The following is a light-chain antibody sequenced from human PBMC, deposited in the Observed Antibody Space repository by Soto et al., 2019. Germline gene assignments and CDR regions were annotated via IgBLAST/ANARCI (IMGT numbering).Light chain of an antibody. J-gene: IGLJ2*01. CDR3: QSYARSLTCVV. CDR2: GNS. Sequence: QAVVTQPPSVSGAPGQRVTISCTGSTSNIGAGHGVHWYQHLPGTAPKLLMYGNSIRPSGVPDRFSGSKSGTSASLAITGLQAEDEADYYCQSYARSLTCVVFGGGTKLTVL. V-gene: IGLV1-40*01. CDR1: TSNIGAGHG.